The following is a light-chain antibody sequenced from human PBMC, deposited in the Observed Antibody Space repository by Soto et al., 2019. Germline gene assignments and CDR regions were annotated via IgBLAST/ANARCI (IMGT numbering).Light chain of an antibody. CDR2: DVS. V-gene: IGLV2-14*03. J-gene: IGLJ3*02. CDR1: SSDVGGYNF. Sequence: QSALTQPASVSGSPGQSITISCTGTSSDVGGYNFVSWYQQHPGKAPKLMIYDVSSRPSGVSNRFSGSKSGNTASLTISGPQAEAEGDYYCSSYASSSTVVFAAGTKLTVL. CDR3: SSYASSSTVV.